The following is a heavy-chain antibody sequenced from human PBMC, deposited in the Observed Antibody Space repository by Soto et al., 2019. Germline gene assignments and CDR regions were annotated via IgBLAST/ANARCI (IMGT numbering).Heavy chain of an antibody. CDR3: AAKRGYSYGLGLELMDV. Sequence: SVKVSCKASGFTFTSSAVQWVRQARGQRLEWIGWIVVGSGNTNYAQKFQERVTITRDMSTSTAYMELSSLRSEDTAVYYCAAKRGYSYGLGLELMDVWGQGTTVSV. V-gene: IGHV1-58*01. CDR2: IVVGSGNT. J-gene: IGHJ6*02. D-gene: IGHD5-18*01. CDR1: GFTFTSSA.